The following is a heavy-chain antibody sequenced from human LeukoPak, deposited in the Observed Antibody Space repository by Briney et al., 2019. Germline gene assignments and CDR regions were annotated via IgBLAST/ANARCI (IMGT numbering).Heavy chain of an antibody. V-gene: IGHV3-23*01. D-gene: IGHD3-10*01. J-gene: IGHJ4*02. CDR3: ARDYYGSGSSDY. CDR2: ISGSGGST. Sequence: GGSLRLSCAASGFTFSSYAMSWVRQAPGKGLEWVSAISGSGGSTYNADSVKGRFTISRDNAKNSLYLQMNSLRAEDTAVYYCARDYYGSGSSDYWGQGTLVTVSS. CDR1: GFTFSSYA.